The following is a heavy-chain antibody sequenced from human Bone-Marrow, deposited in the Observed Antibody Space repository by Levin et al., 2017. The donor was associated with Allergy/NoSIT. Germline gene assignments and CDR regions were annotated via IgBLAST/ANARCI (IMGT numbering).Heavy chain of an antibody. J-gene: IGHJ4*02. D-gene: IGHD1-20*01. CDR2: FSSSAFNA. Sequence: GGSLRLSCATSGFTFNNFAMTWVRQAPGKGLEWVSTFSSSAFNAYYADSVKGRFIISRDNPKNTVRLQMNTLRVEDTGVYYCARDPVTGDPTKFDYWGQGALVTVSS. CDR3: ARDPVTGDPTKFDY. CDR1: GFTFNNFA. V-gene: IGHV3-23*01.